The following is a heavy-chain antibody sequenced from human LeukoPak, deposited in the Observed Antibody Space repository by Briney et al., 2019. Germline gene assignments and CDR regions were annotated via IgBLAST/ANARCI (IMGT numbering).Heavy chain of an antibody. D-gene: IGHD2-15*01. J-gene: IGHJ4*02. CDR2: ISYDGSNK. V-gene: IGHV3-30*18. Sequence: GGPLRLSCAASGFTFSSYGMHWVRQAPGKGLEWVAVISYDGSNKYYADSVKGRFTISRDNSKNTLYLQMNSLRAEDTAVYYCAKDLKRYCSGGSCYSFDYWGQGTLVTVSS. CDR1: GFTFSSYG. CDR3: AKDLKRYCSGGSCYSFDY.